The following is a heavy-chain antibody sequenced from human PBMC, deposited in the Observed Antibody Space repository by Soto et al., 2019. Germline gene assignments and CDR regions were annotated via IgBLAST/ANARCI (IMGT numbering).Heavy chain of an antibody. J-gene: IGHJ4*02. V-gene: IGHV3-33*01. CDR2: IWYDGSNK. Sequence: VQLVESGGGVVQPGRSLRLSCAASGFTFSTYGIHWVRQAPGKGLEWVAVIWYDGSNKYYADSVKGRFTISRDNSKNTLYLQMDSLRAEDTAVYYCARAVVPYDYWGQGTLVTVSS. CDR3: ARAVVPYDY. CDR1: GFTFSTYG. D-gene: IGHD2-15*01.